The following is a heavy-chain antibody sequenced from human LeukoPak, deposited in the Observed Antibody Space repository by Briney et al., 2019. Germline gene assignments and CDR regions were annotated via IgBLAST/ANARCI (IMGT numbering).Heavy chain of an antibody. CDR2: ISYDGSNK. J-gene: IGHJ4*02. V-gene: IGHV3-30-3*01. Sequence: GGSLRLSCAASDFTFNNYTIHWIRQAPGKGLEWVALISYDGSNKYYADSVKGRFTISRDESKNTLYLQMNSLRAEDTAVYYCAGDRSPGRYCTNGVCSTFDYWGQGTLVTVSS. D-gene: IGHD2-8*01. CDR1: DFTFNNYT. CDR3: AGDRSPGRYCTNGVCSTFDY.